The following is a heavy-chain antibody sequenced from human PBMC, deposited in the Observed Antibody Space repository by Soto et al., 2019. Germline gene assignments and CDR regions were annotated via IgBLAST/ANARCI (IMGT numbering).Heavy chain of an antibody. CDR3: AKDAPGSGWLSDY. Sequence: VGSLRLSCAASGFTFSIYAMSWVRQAPGKGLEWVSTIGGSGGGTTYADFVRGRFTISRDNSRNTLYLQMNGLRAEDTAVYYCAKDAPGSGWLSDYWGRGTLVTVSS. CDR1: GFTFSIYA. V-gene: IGHV3-23*01. CDR2: IGGSGGGT. J-gene: IGHJ4*02. D-gene: IGHD3-22*01.